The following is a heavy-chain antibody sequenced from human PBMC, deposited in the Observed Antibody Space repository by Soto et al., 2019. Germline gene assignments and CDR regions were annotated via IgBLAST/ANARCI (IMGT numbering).Heavy chain of an antibody. V-gene: IGHV1-3*01. J-gene: IGHJ6*02. CDR2: INVGNGNT. CDR3: ARGAGYCGGDCWNDYYYAMDV. D-gene: IGHD2-21*02. Sequence: ASVKVSCKASGYTFTGYYMHWVSQDPGQRLEWMGWINVGNGNTKYSQNFQARVTITRDTSASTAYMDLSSLRSEDTAVYYCARGAGYCGGDCWNDYYYAMDVWGQGTTVTVSS. CDR1: GYTFTGYY.